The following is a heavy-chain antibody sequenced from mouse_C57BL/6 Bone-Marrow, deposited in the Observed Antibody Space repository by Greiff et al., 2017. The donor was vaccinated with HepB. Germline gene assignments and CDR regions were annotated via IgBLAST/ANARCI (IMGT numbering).Heavy chain of an antibody. D-gene: IGHD4-1*01. Sequence: DVKLVESGGGLVKPGGSLKLSCAASGFTFSSYAMSWVRQTPEKRLEWVATISDGGSYTYYPDNVKGRFTISRDNAKNNLYLQMSHLKSEDTAMYCCASDHAGLGYWGQGTTLTVSS. CDR2: ISDGGSYT. CDR3: ASDHAGLGY. J-gene: IGHJ2*01. V-gene: IGHV5-4*03. CDR1: GFTFSSYA.